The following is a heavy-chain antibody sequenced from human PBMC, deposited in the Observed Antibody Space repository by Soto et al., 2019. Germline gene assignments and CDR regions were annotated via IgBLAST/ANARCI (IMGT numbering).Heavy chain of an antibody. CDR1: GGTFSSYA. CDR3: ASPTREWLPPARDYYYGMDV. V-gene: IGHV1-69*06. CDR2: IIPIFGTA. Sequence: QVQLVQSGAAVKKPGSSVKVSCKASGGTFSSYAISWVRQAPGQGLEWMGGIIPIFGTANYAQKFQGTVTITADKSTSTAYMELSSLRSEDTAVYYCASPTREWLPPARDYYYGMDVWGQGTTVTVSS. D-gene: IGHD3-3*01. J-gene: IGHJ6*02.